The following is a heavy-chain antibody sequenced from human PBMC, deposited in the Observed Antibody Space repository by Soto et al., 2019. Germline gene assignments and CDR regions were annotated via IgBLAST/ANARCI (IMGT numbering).Heavy chain of an antibody. D-gene: IGHD4-4*01. CDR3: ARVRATVTTPFDY. CDR1: GDTFTIYG. V-gene: IGHV1-18*01. J-gene: IGHJ4*02. CDR2: ISAYNGNT. Sequence: ASVKVSCTACGDTFTIYGISWVRQAPGQGLEWMGWISAYNGNTNYAQKLQGRVTMTTDTSTSTAYMELRSLRSDDTAVYYCARVRATVTTPFDYWGQGTLVTVSS.